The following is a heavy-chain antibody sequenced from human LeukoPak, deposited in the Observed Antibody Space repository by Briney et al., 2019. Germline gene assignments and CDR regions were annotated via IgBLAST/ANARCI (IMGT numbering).Heavy chain of an antibody. CDR1: GGSISSYY. D-gene: IGHD5-18*01. Sequence: SETLSLTCTVSGGSISSYYWSWIRQPPGKGLEWIGYIYYSGSTNYNPSLKSRVTISVDTSKNQFSLKLSSVTAADTAVYYCATLEGYSYGYGFDYWGQGTLVTVSS. CDR2: IYYSGST. J-gene: IGHJ4*02. CDR3: ATLEGYSYGYGFDY. V-gene: IGHV4-59*01.